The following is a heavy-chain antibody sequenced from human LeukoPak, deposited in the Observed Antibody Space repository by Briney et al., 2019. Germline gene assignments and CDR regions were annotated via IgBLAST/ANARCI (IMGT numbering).Heavy chain of an antibody. D-gene: IGHD7-27*01. V-gene: IGHV3-30*18. Sequence: GGSLRLSCAASGFTFSSYGMHWVRQAPGKGLEWVAVIPYDGSNKYYADSVKGRFTISRDNSKNTLYLQMDSLRAEDTAVYYCAKTGAGYYYMDVWGKGTTVTVSS. CDR2: IPYDGSNK. CDR1: GFTFSSYG. J-gene: IGHJ6*03. CDR3: AKTGAGYYYMDV.